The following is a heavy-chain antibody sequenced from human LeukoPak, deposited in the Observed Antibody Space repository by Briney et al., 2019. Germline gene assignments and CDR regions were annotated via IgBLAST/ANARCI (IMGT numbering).Heavy chain of an antibody. D-gene: IGHD3-22*01. J-gene: IGHJ4*02. V-gene: IGHV3-23*01. CDR2: ISDSGGRT. Sequence: GGSLRLSCAASGSTFSSYAMSWVRQAPGKGLEWVSAISDSGGRTFYADSVKGRFTISRDNSKNTLYLQMHSLRAEDTAVYYCAKDSYDNSIWGQGTLVTVSS. CDR1: GSTFSSYA. CDR3: AKDSYDNSI.